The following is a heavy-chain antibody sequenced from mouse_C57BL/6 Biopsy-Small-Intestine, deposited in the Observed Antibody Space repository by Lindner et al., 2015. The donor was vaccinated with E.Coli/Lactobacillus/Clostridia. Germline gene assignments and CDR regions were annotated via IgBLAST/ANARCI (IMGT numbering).Heavy chain of an antibody. Sequence: SVKVSCKASGYSFKSHPMHWVRQAPGQRLEWMGWIYSDSDNTHYSERFQGRVTITRDTSATTAYMELSRLTSEDTAVYYCATSIYGGYVVDNWGQGTLVIVSS. CDR1: GYSFKSHP. J-gene: IGHJ4*01. CDR3: ATSIYGGYVVDN. D-gene: IGHD1-2*01. CDR2: IYSDSDNT. V-gene: IGHV1-66*01.